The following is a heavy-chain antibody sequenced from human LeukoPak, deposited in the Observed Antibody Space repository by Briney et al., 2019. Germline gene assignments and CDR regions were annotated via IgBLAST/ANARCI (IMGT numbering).Heavy chain of an antibody. Sequence: ASVKVSCKASGGTFSSYAISWVRQAPGQGLEWMGGIIPIFGTANYAKKFQGRVTITADESTSTAYMELSSLRSEDTAVYYCARGQEFDYGDYESPGAANWFDPWGQGTLVTVSS. J-gene: IGHJ5*02. V-gene: IGHV1-69*13. CDR2: IIPIFGTA. D-gene: IGHD4-17*01. CDR1: GGTFSSYA. CDR3: ARGQEFDYGDYESPGAANWFDP.